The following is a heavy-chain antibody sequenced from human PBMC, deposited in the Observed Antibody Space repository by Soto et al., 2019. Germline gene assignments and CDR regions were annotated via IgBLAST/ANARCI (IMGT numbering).Heavy chain of an antibody. D-gene: IGHD5-12*01. J-gene: IGHJ3*02. Sequence: ASVKVSCKASGGTFSSYTISWVRQAPGQGLEWMGRIIPILGIANYAQKFQGRVTITADKSTSTAYMELSSLRSEDTAVDYCARGVRVEMATIFAFDIWGQGTMVTVSS. CDR3: ARGVRVEMATIFAFDI. CDR1: GGTFSSYT. CDR2: IIPILGIA. V-gene: IGHV1-69*02.